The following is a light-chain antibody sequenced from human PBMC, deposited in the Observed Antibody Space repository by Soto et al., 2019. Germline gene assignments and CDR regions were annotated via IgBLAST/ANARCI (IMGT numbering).Light chain of an antibody. CDR2: DVS. CDR3: SSYTSSSTLPYV. Sequence: QSALTQPASVSGSPGQSITISCTGTSSDVGGYNYVSWYQRHPGKAPKLTIYDVSNRPSGVSNRFSGSKSGNTASLTISGLQADDEADYYCSSYTSSSTLPYVFGTGTKLTVL. V-gene: IGLV2-14*03. CDR1: SSDVGGYNY. J-gene: IGLJ1*01.